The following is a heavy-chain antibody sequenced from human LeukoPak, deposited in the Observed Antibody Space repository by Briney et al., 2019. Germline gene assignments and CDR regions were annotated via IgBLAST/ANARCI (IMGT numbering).Heavy chain of an antibody. V-gene: IGHV3-9*01. Sequence: GGSLRLSCAASGLTFDDYAMHWVRQAPGKGLEWVSGISWNSGSIGYADSVKGRFTISRDNAKNSLYLQMNSLRAEDTALYYCAKDMYHDYGGKPAPFDAFDIWGQGTMVTVSS. CDR2: ISWNSGSI. J-gene: IGHJ3*02. CDR1: GLTFDDYA. D-gene: IGHD4-23*01. CDR3: AKDMYHDYGGKPAPFDAFDI.